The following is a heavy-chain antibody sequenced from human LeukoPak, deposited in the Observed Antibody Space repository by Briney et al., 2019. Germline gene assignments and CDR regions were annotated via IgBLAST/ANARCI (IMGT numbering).Heavy chain of an antibody. J-gene: IGHJ4*02. Sequence: PGWSLRLSRAASGFTFSTYWMSWVRQAPRTGGEWVANINQDGSEKYYVDSVKGGFTISRDNAKNSLYLQMNSLRADDTAVYYCARLGATAALFDYWGQGALVTVSS. CDR2: INQDGSEK. CDR3: ARLGATAALFDY. D-gene: IGHD5-12*01. CDR1: GFTFSTYW. V-gene: IGHV3-7*01.